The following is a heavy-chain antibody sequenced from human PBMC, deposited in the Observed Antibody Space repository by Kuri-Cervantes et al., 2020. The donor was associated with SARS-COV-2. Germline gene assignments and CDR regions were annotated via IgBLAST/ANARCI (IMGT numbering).Heavy chain of an antibody. CDR1: GFTFSSYW. D-gene: IGHD2-15*01. Sequence: GESLKISCAASGFTFSSYWMHWVRQAPGKGLVWVSRINSDGSSTSYADSVKGRFTISRDNAKNTLYLQMNSLRAEDTAVYYCARDPTPFGVFDYWGQGTLVTVSS. J-gene: IGHJ4*02. V-gene: IGHV3-74*01. CDR3: ARDPTPFGVFDY. CDR2: INSDGSST.